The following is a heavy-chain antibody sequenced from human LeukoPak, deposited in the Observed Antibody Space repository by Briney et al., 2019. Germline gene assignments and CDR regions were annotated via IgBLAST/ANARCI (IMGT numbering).Heavy chain of an antibody. J-gene: IGHJ4*02. CDR2: ISWNSGSI. D-gene: IGHD3-22*01. Sequence: GGSLRLSCAASGFTSDDYAMHWVRQAPGKGLEWVSGISWNSGSIGYADSVKGRFTISRDNAKNSLYLQMNSLRAEDMALYYCATGWGYYDSSGSGYWGQGTLVTVSS. V-gene: IGHV3-9*02. CDR1: GFTSDDYA. CDR3: ATGWGYYDSSGSGY.